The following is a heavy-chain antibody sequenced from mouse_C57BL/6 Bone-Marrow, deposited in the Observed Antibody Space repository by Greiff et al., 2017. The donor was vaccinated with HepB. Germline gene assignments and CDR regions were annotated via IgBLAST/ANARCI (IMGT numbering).Heavy chain of an antibody. D-gene: IGHD1-1*01. CDR2: IDPENGDT. V-gene: IGHV14-4*01. Sequence: VQLQQSGAELVRPGASVKLSCTASGFNIKDDYMHWVKQRPEQGLEWIGWIDPENGDTEYASKFQGKATITADTSSNTAYLQLSSLTSEDTAVYYCTPYYYGSSYSFDYWGQGTTLTVSS. CDR1: GFNIKDDY. J-gene: IGHJ2*01. CDR3: TPYYYGSSYSFDY.